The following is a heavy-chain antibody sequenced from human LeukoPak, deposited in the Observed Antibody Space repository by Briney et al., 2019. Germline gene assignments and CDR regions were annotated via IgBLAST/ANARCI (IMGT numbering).Heavy chain of an antibody. CDR3: ARDREYSYGSDPSYYFDY. J-gene: IGHJ4*02. D-gene: IGHD5-18*01. CDR1: GGSISSSSYY. Sequence: KPSETLSLTCTVSGGSISSSSYYWGWIRQPPGKGLEWIGSIYYSGSTYYNPSLKSRVTISVDTSKNQFSLKLSSVTAADTAVYYCARDREYSYGSDPSYYFDYWGQGTLVTVSS. V-gene: IGHV4-39*07. CDR2: IYYSGST.